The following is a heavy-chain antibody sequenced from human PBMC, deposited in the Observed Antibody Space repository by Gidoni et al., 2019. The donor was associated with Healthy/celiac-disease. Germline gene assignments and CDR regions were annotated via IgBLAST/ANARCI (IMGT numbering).Heavy chain of an antibody. CDR1: GYSFTSYW. CDR2: IDPSDAYT. J-gene: IGHJ3*02. D-gene: IGHD5-12*01. V-gene: IGHV5-10-1*03. Sequence: EVHLVQSGAEVNKPGESLRISCTGSGYSFTSYWISWVRQMPGKGLEWMGRIDPSDAYTNYSPSCQGHVTSSADKAISTADLQWSSLKASDTAMYYCARQAVEMATNDAFDIWGQGTMVTVSS. CDR3: ARQAVEMATNDAFDI.